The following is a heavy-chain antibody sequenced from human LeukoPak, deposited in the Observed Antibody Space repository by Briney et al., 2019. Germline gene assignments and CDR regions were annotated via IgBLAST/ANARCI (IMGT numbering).Heavy chain of an antibody. CDR3: ARGLEGYGYFDY. D-gene: IGHD5-12*01. CDR1: GGSISSSSYY. J-gene: IGHJ4*02. V-gene: IGHV4-61*02. CDR2: IYTSGST. Sequence: SETLSLTCTVSGGSISSSSYYWSWIRQPAGKGLEWIGRIYTSGSTNYNPSLKSRVTMSVDTSKNQFSLKLSSVAAADTAVYYCARGLEGYGYFDYWGQGTLVTVSS.